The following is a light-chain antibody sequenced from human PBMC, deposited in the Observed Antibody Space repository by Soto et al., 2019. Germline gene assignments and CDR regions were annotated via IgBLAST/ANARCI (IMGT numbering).Light chain of an antibody. J-gene: IGKJ4*01. CDR1: QSLLHITGTTY. CDR3: MQRKEFPVT. V-gene: IGKV2-40*01. Sequence: DVVMTQTPLSLSVAPGQPSSISCKSSQSLLHITGTTYLDWYLQKPGQSPQLLIYTLSYRASGVPDRFSGSGSGTDFTLKISRVEAEDVGVYYCMQRKEFPVTFGGGTKVDI. CDR2: TLS.